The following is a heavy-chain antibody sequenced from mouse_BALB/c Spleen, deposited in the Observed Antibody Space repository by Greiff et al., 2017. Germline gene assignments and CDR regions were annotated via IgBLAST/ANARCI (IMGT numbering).Heavy chain of an antibody. V-gene: IGHV2-9*02. J-gene: IGHJ4*01. D-gene: IGHD1-2*01. CDR1: GFSLTSYG. CDR3: ARESAYGYDYAIDY. CDR2: IWAGGST. Sequence: VKLVESGPGLVAPSQSLSITCTVSGFSLTSYGVHWVRQPPGKGLEWLGVIWAGGSTNYNSALMSRLSISKDNSKSQVFLKMNSLQTDDTAMYYCARESAYGYDYAIDYWGQGTSVTVSS.